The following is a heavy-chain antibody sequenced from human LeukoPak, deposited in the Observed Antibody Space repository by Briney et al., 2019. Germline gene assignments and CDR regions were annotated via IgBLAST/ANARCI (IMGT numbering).Heavy chain of an antibody. D-gene: IGHD6-13*01. CDR3: ARHVGIAAAGTLGFLDV. Sequence: GESLKISCKGSGYSFSTYWFGWVRQMPGKGLEWMGIIYPGDSDTRYSPSFQGQVTISADKSISTAYMQWSSLKASDTAMYYCARHVGIAAAGTLGFLDVWGKGTPVTVSS. V-gene: IGHV5-51*01. CDR1: GYSFSTYW. J-gene: IGHJ6*04. CDR2: IYPGDSDT.